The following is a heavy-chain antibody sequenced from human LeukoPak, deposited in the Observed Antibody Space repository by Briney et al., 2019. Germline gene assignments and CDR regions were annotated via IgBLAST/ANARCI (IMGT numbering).Heavy chain of an antibody. Sequence: GSLRPSCAASGFTFSSYAMSCVRQAPGKGLEWVSAISGSGGSTYYADSVKGRFTISRDNSKNTLYLQMNSLRAEDTAVYYCARFAGGRRQYYFDYWGQGTLVTVSS. D-gene: IGHD3-10*01. CDR2: ISGSGGST. V-gene: IGHV3-23*01. CDR3: ARFAGGRRQYYFDY. J-gene: IGHJ4*02. CDR1: GFTFSSYA.